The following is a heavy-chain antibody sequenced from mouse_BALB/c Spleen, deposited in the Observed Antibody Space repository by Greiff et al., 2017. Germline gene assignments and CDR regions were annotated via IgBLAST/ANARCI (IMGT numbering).Heavy chain of an antibody. CDR3: ARRGAYYGNYFDY. CDR2: ISYDGSN. J-gene: IGHJ2*01. Sequence: EVQLVESGPGLVKPSQSLSLTCSVTGYSITSGYYWNWIRQFPGNKLEWMGYISYDGSNNYNPSLKNRISITRDTSKNQFFLKLNSVTTEDTATYYCARRGAYYGNYFDYWGQGTTLTVSS. CDR1: GYSITSGYY. V-gene: IGHV3-6*02. D-gene: IGHD2-10*01.